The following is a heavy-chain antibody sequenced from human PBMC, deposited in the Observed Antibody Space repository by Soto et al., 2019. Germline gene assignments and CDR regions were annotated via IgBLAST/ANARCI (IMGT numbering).Heavy chain of an antibody. CDR1: GFTFNNYG. D-gene: IGHD6-13*01. J-gene: IGHJ6*02. CDR2: IWYAGTNK. V-gene: IGHV3-33*01. CDR3: ARDQAAAPTLDYYFGMDV. Sequence: QVQLVESGGGVVQPGRSLRLSCAASGFTFNNYGMHWVRQAPGKRLEWVAVIWYAGTNKYYADSVKGRFTISRDNSKNTLYLQMNSLRAEDTAVYYCARDQAAAPTLDYYFGMDVWGQGTTVTVSS.